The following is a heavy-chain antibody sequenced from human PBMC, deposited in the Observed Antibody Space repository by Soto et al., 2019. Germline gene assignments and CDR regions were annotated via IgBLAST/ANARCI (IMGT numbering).Heavy chain of an antibody. CDR2: ITPSGRFI. J-gene: IGHJ4*02. CDR1: GISFSDYH. Sequence: ESGGGLVKPGGSLRLSCAASGISFSDYHMNWVRQAPGKGLEWVASITPSGRFINCADSVEGRFFISRDNTKNSLFLQMNSLRGEDTAVYYCAGTYDPADYWGQGTLVVVSS. CDR3: AGTYDPADY. D-gene: IGHD3-22*01. V-gene: IGHV3-21*01.